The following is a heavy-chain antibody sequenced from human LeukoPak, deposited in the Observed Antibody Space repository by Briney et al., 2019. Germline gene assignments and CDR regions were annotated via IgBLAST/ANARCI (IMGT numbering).Heavy chain of an antibody. Sequence: GESLKISCKGSGYSFTSYWIGWVRQMPGKGLECMGIIYPGASDTRYSPSFQGQVTISADKSISTAYLQWSSLKASDTAMYYCARPSIAAAGTWDYFDYWGQGTLVTVSS. J-gene: IGHJ4*02. CDR2: IYPGASDT. D-gene: IGHD6-13*01. CDR1: GYSFTSYW. CDR3: ARPSIAAAGTWDYFDY. V-gene: IGHV5-51*01.